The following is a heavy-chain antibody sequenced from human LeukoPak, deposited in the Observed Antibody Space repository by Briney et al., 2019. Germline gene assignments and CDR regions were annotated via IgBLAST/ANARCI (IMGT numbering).Heavy chain of an antibody. J-gene: IGHJ4*02. CDR3: ARVSYGSGSYPY. CDR2: IYCSGST. Sequence: PSETLSLTCTVSGGSISSYYWNWIRQPPGKGLEWIGYIYCSGSTNYNPSLKSRVTISVDTSKNQFSLKLSSVTAADTAVYYCARVSYGSGSYPYWGQGTLVTVSS. D-gene: IGHD3-10*01. CDR1: GGSISSYY. V-gene: IGHV4-59*01.